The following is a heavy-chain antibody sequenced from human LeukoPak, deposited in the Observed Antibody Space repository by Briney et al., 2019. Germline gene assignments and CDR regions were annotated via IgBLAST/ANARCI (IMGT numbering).Heavy chain of an antibody. CDR1: GFTFSSYW. Sequence: GGSLRLSCAASGFTFSSYWMSWVRQAPGKGLEWVANIRQDGSEKYYVDSVKGRFTISRDNAKNSLYLQMNSLRAEDTAVYYCARRGGYPEPSFDYWGQGTLVTVSS. CDR3: ARRGGYPEPSFDY. J-gene: IGHJ4*02. CDR2: IRQDGSEK. D-gene: IGHD5-12*01. V-gene: IGHV3-7*01.